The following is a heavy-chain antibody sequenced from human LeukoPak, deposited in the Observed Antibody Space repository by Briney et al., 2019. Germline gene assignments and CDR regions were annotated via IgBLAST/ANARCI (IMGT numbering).Heavy chain of an antibody. CDR2: ISAYNGNT. Sequence: ASVTVSFKASGYTFTSYGIGWVRQAPGQGLEWMGWISAYNGNTNYAQKLQGRVTMTTDTSTSTAYMELRSLRSDDTAVYYCARGPGIAAAGTNDHWGQGTLVTVSS. V-gene: IGHV1-18*01. D-gene: IGHD6-13*01. CDR3: ARGPGIAAAGTNDH. J-gene: IGHJ4*02. CDR1: GYTFTSYG.